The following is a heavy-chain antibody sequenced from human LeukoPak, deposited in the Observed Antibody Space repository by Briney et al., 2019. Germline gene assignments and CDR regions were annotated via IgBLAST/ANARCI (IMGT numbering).Heavy chain of an antibody. CDR3: ARQAIAVAGTLGSYYFDY. CDR1: GFTFSDYY. J-gene: IGHJ4*02. D-gene: IGHD6-19*01. CDR2: ISSSGSTI. V-gene: IGHV3-11*04. Sequence: PGGSLRLSCAASGFTFSDYYMSWLRQAPGKGLEGVSYISSSGSTIYYAYSVKGRFTISRDNAKNSLYLQMNSLRAEDTAVYYCARQAIAVAGTLGSYYFDYWGQGTLVTVSS.